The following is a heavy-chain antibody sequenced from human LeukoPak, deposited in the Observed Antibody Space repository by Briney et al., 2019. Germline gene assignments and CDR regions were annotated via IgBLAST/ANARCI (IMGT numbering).Heavy chain of an antibody. CDR1: GYTFTSYY. J-gene: IGHJ3*02. CDR3: ARETCSGGSCYSAAFDI. D-gene: IGHD2-15*01. CDR2: INPSGGST. V-gene: IGHV1-46*01. Sequence: ASVKVSCKASGYTFTSYYMHWVRQAPGQGLEWMGIINPSGGSTSYAQKFQGRVTMTRDMSTSTVYMELSSLRSEDTAVYYCARETCSGGSCYSAAFDIWGQGTMVTVSS.